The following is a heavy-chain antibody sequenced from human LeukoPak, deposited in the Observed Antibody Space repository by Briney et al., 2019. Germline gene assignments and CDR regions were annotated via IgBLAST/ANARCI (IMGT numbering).Heavy chain of an antibody. J-gene: IGHJ4*02. Sequence: SETLSLTCTVSGGSISSYYWSWIRQPPGKGLEWIGYIYYSGSTNYNPSLKSRVTISVDTSKNQFSLKLSSVTAADTAVYYCARLKGYSSGWYPSYYSDYWGQGTLVTVSS. V-gene: IGHV4-59*08. D-gene: IGHD6-19*01. CDR3: ARLKGYSSGWYPSYYSDY. CDR1: GGSISSYY. CDR2: IYYSGST.